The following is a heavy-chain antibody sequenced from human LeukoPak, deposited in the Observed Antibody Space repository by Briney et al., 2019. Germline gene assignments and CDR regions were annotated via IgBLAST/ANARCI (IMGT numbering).Heavy chain of an antibody. D-gene: IGHD6-19*01. CDR3: ARDRAVDYFDY. Sequence: GGSLRLSCAASGFTFSSYSMNWVRQAPGKGLEWVSSISSSSSYIYYADSVKGRFTISRDNAKNSLYLQMNSLRAEDTAVYYCARDRAVDYFDYWGQGTLVTVTS. J-gene: IGHJ4*02. V-gene: IGHV3-21*01. CDR2: ISSSSSYI. CDR1: GFTFSSYS.